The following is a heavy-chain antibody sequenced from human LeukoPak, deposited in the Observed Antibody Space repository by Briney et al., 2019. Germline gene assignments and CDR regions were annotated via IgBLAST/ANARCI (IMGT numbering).Heavy chain of an antibody. CDR2: ISYDGSNK. J-gene: IGHJ6*04. CDR1: GFTFSNYG. D-gene: IGHD3-10*02. CDR3: AELGITMIGGV. V-gene: IGHV3-30*18. Sequence: GGSLRLSCAASGFTFSNYGMHWVRQAPGKGLEWVAVISYDGSNKYYADSVKGRFTISRDNSKNTLYLQMNSLRAEDTAVYYCAELGITMIGGVWGKGTTVTISS.